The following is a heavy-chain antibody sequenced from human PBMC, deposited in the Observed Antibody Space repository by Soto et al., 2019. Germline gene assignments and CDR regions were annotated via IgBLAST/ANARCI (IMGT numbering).Heavy chain of an antibody. J-gene: IGHJ4*02. CDR2: IYFSGST. D-gene: IGHD6-13*01. Sequence: SETLSLTCSVSGGSMNGYYWSWIRQTPGQGLEWLGFIYFSGSTRYNPSLMSRLTISLDESKRQFSMSLSSVTAADTAVYYCARSVATPGTNIDFWGQGTLVTVSS. V-gene: IGHV4-4*09. CDR3: ARSVATPGTNIDF. CDR1: GGSMNGYY.